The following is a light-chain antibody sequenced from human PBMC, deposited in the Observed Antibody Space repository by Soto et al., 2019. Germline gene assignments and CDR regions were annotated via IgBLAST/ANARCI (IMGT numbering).Light chain of an antibody. J-gene: IGKJ1*01. Sequence: EIVLTQSPGTLSLSPGERATLSCRASQSVSNNYVAWYQQKPGQPPRLLIDDASNMATGIPDRFSGSGSGTDFTLTISRLEPEDFAVYYCQQCATSPLTFGQGTKV. CDR2: DAS. V-gene: IGKV3-20*01. CDR1: QSVSNNY. CDR3: QQCATSPLT.